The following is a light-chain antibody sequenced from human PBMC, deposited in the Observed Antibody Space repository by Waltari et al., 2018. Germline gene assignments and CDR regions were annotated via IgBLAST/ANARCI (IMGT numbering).Light chain of an antibody. CDR3: QQYMSYSWT. V-gene: IGKV1-5*03. CDR1: QSISSW. Sequence: DIQMTQSPSTLSASVGDIVTNTCRASQSISSWLAWYQQKPGKAPKVLIYKASSLQSGVPSRFSGSGSGTEFTLTISSLQPDDFATYYCQQYMSYSWTFGQGTKVEIK. J-gene: IGKJ1*01. CDR2: KAS.